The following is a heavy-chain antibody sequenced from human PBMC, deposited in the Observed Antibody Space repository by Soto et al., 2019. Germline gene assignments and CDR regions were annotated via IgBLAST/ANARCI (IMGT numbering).Heavy chain of an antibody. J-gene: IGHJ5*02. D-gene: IGHD3-10*01. CDR1: GGSFSGYY. CDR3: ARGGITMVRGVTQTYLNWFDP. CDR2: INHSGST. V-gene: IGHV4-34*01. Sequence: SETLSLTCAVYGGSFSGYYWSWIRQPPGKGLEWIGEINHSGSTNYNPSLKSRVTISVDTSKNQFSLKLSSVTAADTAVYYCARGGITMVRGVTQTYLNWFDPWGQGTLVTVS.